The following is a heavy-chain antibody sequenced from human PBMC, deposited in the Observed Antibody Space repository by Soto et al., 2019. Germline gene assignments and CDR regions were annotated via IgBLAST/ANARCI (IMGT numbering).Heavy chain of an antibody. CDR3: ARAGHYYDISGSFDY. V-gene: IGHV3-53*01. D-gene: IGHD3-22*01. CDR1: GFTVSSNY. J-gene: IGHJ4*02. Sequence: GGSLRLSXAASGFTVSSNYMSWVRQAPGKGLEWVSVIYSGGSTYYEDSVKGRFTISRDNSKNTLYLQMNSLRAEDAAVYYCARAGHYYDISGSFDYWGQGTLVTVSS. CDR2: IYSGGST.